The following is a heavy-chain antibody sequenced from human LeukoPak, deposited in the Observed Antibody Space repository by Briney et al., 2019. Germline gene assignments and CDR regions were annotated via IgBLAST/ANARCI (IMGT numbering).Heavy chain of an antibody. V-gene: IGHV3-15*01. CDR3: TTDQSLFDY. CDR2: IKSKTDGGTT. CDR1: GFTFSNAW. Sequence: GGSQRLSCAPSGFTFSNAWVRWARQAPGKGREWVGRIKSKTDGGTTDYAAPVKGRFTISRDDSKNTLYLQMNSLKTEDTAVYYCTTDQSLFDYWGQGTLVTVSS. J-gene: IGHJ4*02.